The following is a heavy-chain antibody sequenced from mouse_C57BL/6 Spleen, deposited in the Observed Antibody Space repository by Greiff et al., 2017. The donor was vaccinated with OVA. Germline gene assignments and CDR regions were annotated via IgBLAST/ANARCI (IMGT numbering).Heavy chain of an antibody. J-gene: IGHJ1*03. CDR1: GYTFTSYW. CDR2: IHPNSGST. Sequence: QVQLQQPGAELVKPGASVKLSCKASGYTFTSYWMHWVKQRPGQGLEWIGMIHPNSGSTNYNEKFKSQATLTVDKSSSTAYMQLSSLTSEDSAVYYCARSDTTVVATNMYFDVWGTGTTVTVSS. CDR3: ARSDTTVVATNMYFDV. D-gene: IGHD1-1*01. V-gene: IGHV1-64*01.